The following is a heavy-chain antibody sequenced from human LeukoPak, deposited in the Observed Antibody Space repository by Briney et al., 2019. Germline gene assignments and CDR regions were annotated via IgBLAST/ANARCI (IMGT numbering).Heavy chain of an antibody. V-gene: IGHV4-59*01. Sequence: TSETLSLTCTVSAGSISSFSWRWDRPPQGEGREYLGYIYNGGTTNYHTSPRRVATISVTTSKNQFSLRLGSVPATATACYYSGSNNYNPCPKSRVTISVDMSKNQFSLRLSSVTAADTAAYYCARFTGVPAGTYYYHYIDVWGKGTTVTISS. J-gene: IGHJ6*03. CDR3: GSNNYNPCPKSRVTISVDMSKNQFSLRLSSVTAADTAAYYCARFTGVPAGTYYYHYIDV. CDR2: IYNGGTT. D-gene: IGHD2-21*01. CDR1: AGSISSFS.